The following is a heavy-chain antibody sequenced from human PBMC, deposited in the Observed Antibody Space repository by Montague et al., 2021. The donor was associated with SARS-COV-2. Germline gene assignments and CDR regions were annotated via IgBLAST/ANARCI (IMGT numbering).Heavy chain of an antibody. CDR2: IYYSGST. CDR1: GGSISSSSYY. V-gene: IGHV4-39*01. CDR3: ASPGVYYDSSGLLGFDY. D-gene: IGHD3-22*01. Sequence: SETLSLTCTVSGGSISSSSYYWGWIRQPPGKGLEWIGSIYYSGSTYYNPSLKSRVTISVDTSKNRFSLKLSSVTAADTAVYYCASPGVYYDSSGLLGFDYWGQGTLVTVSS. J-gene: IGHJ4*02.